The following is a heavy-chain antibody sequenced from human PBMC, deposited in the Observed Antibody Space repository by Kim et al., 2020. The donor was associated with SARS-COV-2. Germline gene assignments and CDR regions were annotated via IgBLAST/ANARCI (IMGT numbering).Heavy chain of an antibody. Sequence: GSTNYNPTLKSRVTISVATSKNQFSLKLGSVTAADTAVYYCARESGSTDYWGQGTLVTVSS. J-gene: IGHJ4*02. V-gene: IGHV4-34*01. CDR2: GST. D-gene: IGHD3-22*01. CDR3: ARESGSTDY.